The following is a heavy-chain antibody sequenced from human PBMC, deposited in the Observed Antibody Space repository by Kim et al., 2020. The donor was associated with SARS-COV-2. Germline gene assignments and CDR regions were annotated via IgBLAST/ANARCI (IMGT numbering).Heavy chain of an antibody. V-gene: IGHV1-18*04. J-gene: IGHJ5*02. Sequence: ASVKVSCKASGYTFTSYGISWVRQAPGQGLEWMGWISAYNGNTNYAQKLQGRVTMTTDTSTSTAYMELRSLRSDDKAVYYCARDHFPAFYGSGSYYNPSWFDPWGQGTLVTVSS. CDR2: ISAYNGNT. CDR3: ARDHFPAFYGSGSYYNPSWFDP. CDR1: GYTFTSYG. D-gene: IGHD3-10*01.